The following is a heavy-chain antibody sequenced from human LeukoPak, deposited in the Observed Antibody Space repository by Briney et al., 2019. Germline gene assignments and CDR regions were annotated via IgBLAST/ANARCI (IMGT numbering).Heavy chain of an antibody. J-gene: IGHJ4*02. CDR3: AKRRSTVTTVDS. V-gene: IGHV3-23*01. Sequence: TGGSLRLSCAASGFTVSRNYMSWVRQAPGQGLEWVSAISTSGGSIYYADSVKGRFTISRDNSKNTVYVQMNSLRAEDTAIYYCAKRRSTVTTVDSWGQGTLVTVSS. D-gene: IGHD4-17*01. CDR1: GFTVSRNY. CDR2: ISTSGGSI.